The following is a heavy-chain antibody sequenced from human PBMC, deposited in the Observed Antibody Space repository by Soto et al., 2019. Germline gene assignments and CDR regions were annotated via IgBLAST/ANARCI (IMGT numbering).Heavy chain of an antibody. CDR1: GFTFSSYW. CDR3: ARDLDYDSWRAENYYGMDV. J-gene: IGHJ6*02. Sequence: GGSLRLSCAASGFTFSSYWMHWVRQAPGKGLVWVSRINSDGSSTSYADSVKGRFTISRDNAKNTLYLQMNSLRAEDTAVYYCARDLDYDSWRAENYYGMDVWGQGTTVTVSS. CDR2: INSDGSST. V-gene: IGHV3-74*01. D-gene: IGHD3-3*01.